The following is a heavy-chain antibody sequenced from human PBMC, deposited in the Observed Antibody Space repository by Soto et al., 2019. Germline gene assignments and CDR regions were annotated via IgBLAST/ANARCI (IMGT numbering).Heavy chain of an antibody. Sequence: LSLTCTVSGGSISSYYWSWIRQPPGKGLEWIGYIYYSGSTNYNPSLKSRVTISVDTSKNQFSLKLSSVTAADTAVYYCAREVRYYYDSSGYLDYWGQGTLVTVSS. CDR1: GGSISSYY. J-gene: IGHJ4*02. D-gene: IGHD3-22*01. V-gene: IGHV4-59*01. CDR3: AREVRYYYDSSGYLDY. CDR2: IYYSGST.